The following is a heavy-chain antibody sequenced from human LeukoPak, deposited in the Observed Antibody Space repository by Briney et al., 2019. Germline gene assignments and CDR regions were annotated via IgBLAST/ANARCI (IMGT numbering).Heavy chain of an antibody. Sequence: GGSLRLSCAASGFTFSSYWMTWVRQAPGKGLEWVANIKLDVGETYVDSVRGRFTISRDNTKNSLYLQMDSLRAEDTAVYYCARKGNAFDFWGQGTMVTVSS. CDR3: ARKGNAFDF. J-gene: IGHJ3*01. V-gene: IGHV3-7*01. CDR1: GFTFSSYW. D-gene: IGHD3-10*01. CDR2: IKLDVGET.